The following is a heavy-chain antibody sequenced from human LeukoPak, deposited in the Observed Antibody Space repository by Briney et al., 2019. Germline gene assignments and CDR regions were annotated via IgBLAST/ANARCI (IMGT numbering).Heavy chain of an antibody. Sequence: GGSLRLSCAASGFSFSSYAMHWVRQAPGKGLEWVAVISYDGSNKYYADSVKGRFPISRDNSKDTLYLQMSSLRAEDTAVYYCARDYAGYDYVWGSYTLHFDYWGQGTLVTVSS. CDR1: GFSFSSYA. CDR2: ISYDGSNK. D-gene: IGHD3-16*01. CDR3: ARDYAGYDYVWGSYTLHFDY. J-gene: IGHJ4*02. V-gene: IGHV3-30*04.